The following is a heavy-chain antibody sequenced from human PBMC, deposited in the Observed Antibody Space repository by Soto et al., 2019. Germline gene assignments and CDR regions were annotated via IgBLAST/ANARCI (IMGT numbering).Heavy chain of an antibody. CDR1: GFTFSSYA. CDR3: AKELGLSCSSTSCYGDYYYGMDV. V-gene: IGHV3-23*01. J-gene: IGHJ6*02. Sequence: GGSLRLSCVASGFTFSSYAMSWVRQAPGKGLEWVSAISGSGGSTYYADSVKGRFTISRDNSKNTLYLQMNSLRAEDTAVYYCAKELGLSCSSTSCYGDYYYGMDVWGQGTTVTVSS. D-gene: IGHD2-2*01. CDR2: ISGSGGST.